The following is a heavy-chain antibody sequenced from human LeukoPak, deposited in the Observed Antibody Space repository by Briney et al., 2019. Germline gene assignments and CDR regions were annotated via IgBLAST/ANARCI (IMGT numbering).Heavy chain of an antibody. D-gene: IGHD2-2*01. CDR1: GYTFTSYY. V-gene: IGHV1-46*01. CDR3: ARGDCSGTSCQGVDISYYYYGMDV. CDR2: IDPSGGST. J-gene: IGHJ6*02. Sequence: ASVKVSCKASGYTFTSYYMDWVRQAPGQGLEWMGIIDPSGGSTSYAQKFQGRVTMTRDTSTSTVYMELSSLRSEDTAVYYCARGDCSGTSCQGVDISYYYYGMDVWGQGTTVTVSS.